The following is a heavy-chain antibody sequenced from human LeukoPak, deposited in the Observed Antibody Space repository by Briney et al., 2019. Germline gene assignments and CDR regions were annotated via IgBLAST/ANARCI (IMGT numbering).Heavy chain of an antibody. CDR1: GGSFSGYY. CDR2: INHSVST. V-gene: IGHV4-34*01. Sequence: SETLSLTCAVYGGSFSGYYWSWIRQPPGKGLEWIGEINHSVSTNYNPSLKCRVTRSVDTSNNQFSLKLSSVTAAYTAVYYCARRKRGVRPWGQGTLVTVSS. J-gene: IGHJ5*02. D-gene: IGHD3-10*01. CDR3: ARRKRGVRP.